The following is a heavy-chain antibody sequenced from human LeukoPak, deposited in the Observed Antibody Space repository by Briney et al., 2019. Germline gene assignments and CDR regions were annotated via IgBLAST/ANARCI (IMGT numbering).Heavy chain of an antibody. CDR1: GFTFSGSA. V-gene: IGHV3-73*01. Sequence: GGSLKLSCAASGFTFSGSAMHWVRQASGKGLEWVGRIRSKANSYATAYAASVKGRFTTSRDDSKNTAYLQMNSLKTEDTAVYYCTFYDSSGYLVDYWGQGTLVTVSS. CDR2: IRSKANSYAT. CDR3: TFYDSSGYLVDY. D-gene: IGHD3-22*01. J-gene: IGHJ4*02.